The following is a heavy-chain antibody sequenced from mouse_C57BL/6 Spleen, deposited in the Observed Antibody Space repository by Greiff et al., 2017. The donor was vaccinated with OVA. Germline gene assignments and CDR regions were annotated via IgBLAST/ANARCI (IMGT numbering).Heavy chain of an antibody. CDR1: GYTFTEYT. D-gene: IGHD4-1*01. CDR2: FYPGSGSI. J-gene: IGHJ3*01. Sequence: QVQLKQSGAELVKPGASVKLSCKASGYTFTEYTIHWVKQRSGQGLEWIGWFYPGSGSIKYNEKFKDKATLTADKTSSTVEMELSRLTSEDSAVYFCARHEGTGAWLAYWGQGTLVTVSA. CDR3: ARHEGTGAWLAY. V-gene: IGHV1-62-2*01.